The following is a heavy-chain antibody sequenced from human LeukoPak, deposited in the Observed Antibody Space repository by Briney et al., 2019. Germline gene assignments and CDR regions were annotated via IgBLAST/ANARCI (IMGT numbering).Heavy chain of an antibody. D-gene: IGHD6-6*01. CDR2: INHSGST. Sequence: SETLSLTCAVYGGSFSGYYWSWTRQPPGKGLEWIGEINHSGSTNYNPSLKSRVTISVDTSKNQFSLKLSSVTAADTAVYYCARGAKPYSSSSRNSVYYYYYMDVWGKGTTVTVSS. CDR3: ARGAKPYSSSSRNSVYYYYYMDV. CDR1: GGSFSGYY. J-gene: IGHJ6*03. V-gene: IGHV4-34*01.